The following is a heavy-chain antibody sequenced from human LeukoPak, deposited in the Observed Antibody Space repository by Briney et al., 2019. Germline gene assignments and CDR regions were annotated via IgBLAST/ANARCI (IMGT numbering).Heavy chain of an antibody. Sequence: GSLRLSCAASGFTFSSYGMHWVRQAPGKGLEWVAVISYDGSNKYYADSVKGRFTISRDNSKNTLYLQMNSLRAEDTAVYYCAKLTMVRGVSQAFDYWGQGTLVTVPS. J-gene: IGHJ4*02. CDR1: GFTFSSYG. D-gene: IGHD3-10*01. CDR3: AKLTMVRGVSQAFDY. CDR2: ISYDGSNK. V-gene: IGHV3-30*18.